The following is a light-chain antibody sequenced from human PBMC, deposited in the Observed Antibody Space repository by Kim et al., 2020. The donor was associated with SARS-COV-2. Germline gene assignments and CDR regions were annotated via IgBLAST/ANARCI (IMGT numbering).Light chain of an antibody. J-gene: IGKJ2*02. CDR3: QQLNSYPRT. V-gene: IGKV1-9*01. CDR1: QGISSY. Sequence: ASVGDRVTITCRASQGISSYLAWYQQKPGKAPNLLIYAASTLHSWVPSRFSGSGSGTEFTLTISSLQPEDFATYYCQQLNSYPRTFGQGTKLEI. CDR2: AAS.